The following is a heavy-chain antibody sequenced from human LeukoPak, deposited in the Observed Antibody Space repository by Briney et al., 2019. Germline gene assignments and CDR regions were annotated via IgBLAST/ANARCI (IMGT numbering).Heavy chain of an antibody. CDR2: IGSSSSPI. D-gene: IGHD5-18*01. CDR3: ARASEYSYGWVNDL. J-gene: IGHJ5*02. Sequence: GGSLRLSCAASGFTFSSYGMNWVRQAPGKGLEWVSYIGSSSSPIYYADSVRGRFTVSRDNAKNSLYLQMNSLRDEDTAVYYCARASEYSYGWVNDLWGQGTLVTVSS. CDR1: GFTFSSYG. V-gene: IGHV3-48*02.